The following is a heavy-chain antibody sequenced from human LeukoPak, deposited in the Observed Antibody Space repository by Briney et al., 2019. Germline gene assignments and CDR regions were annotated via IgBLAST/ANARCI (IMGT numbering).Heavy chain of an antibody. CDR2: IGVGSGNT. CDR3: AAEYCSGGSCHFDY. D-gene: IGHD2-15*01. V-gene: IGHV1-58*02. CDR1: GFTFTSSA. J-gene: IGHJ4*02. Sequence: SVKVSCKASGFTFTSSAMQWVRQARGQRLEWIGWIGVGSGNTNYAQKFQERVTITRDMSTSTAYMELSSLRSEDTAVYYCAAEYCSGGSCHFDYWGQGTLVTVSS.